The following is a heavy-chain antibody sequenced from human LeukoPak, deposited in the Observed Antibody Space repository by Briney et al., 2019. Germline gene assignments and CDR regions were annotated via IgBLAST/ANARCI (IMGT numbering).Heavy chain of an antibody. V-gene: IGHV3-74*01. CDR2: INSAGSST. D-gene: IGHD2-21*01. Sequence: GGSLRLSCAVSGLTFSSFWMHWVRQVPGQGLVWVSRINSAGSSTVYADSVKGRFTISRDNAKNMLYLQMNSLRAEDTAVYYCASFRDSDNWGQGTMVTVSS. CDR3: ASFRDSDN. CDR1: GLTFSSFW. J-gene: IGHJ3*02.